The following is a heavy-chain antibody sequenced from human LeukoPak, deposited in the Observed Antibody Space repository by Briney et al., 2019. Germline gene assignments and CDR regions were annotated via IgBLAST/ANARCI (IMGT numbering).Heavy chain of an antibody. D-gene: IGHD4-23*01. J-gene: IGHJ4*02. CDR2: ISYDGSNK. CDR1: GFTFSSYG. CDR3: AKYGGQGDFDY. Sequence: GGSLRLSCAATGFTFSSYGMHWVRQAPGKGLEWVAVISYDGSNKYYADSVKGRFTISRDNSKNTLYLQMNSLRAEDTAVYYCAKYGGQGDFDYWGQGTLVTVSS. V-gene: IGHV3-30*18.